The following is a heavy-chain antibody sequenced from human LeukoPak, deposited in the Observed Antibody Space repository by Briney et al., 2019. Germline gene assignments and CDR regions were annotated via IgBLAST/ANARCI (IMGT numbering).Heavy chain of an antibody. Sequence: ASVQVSCKASGGTFSSYAISWVRQAPGQGLEWMGRIIPILGIANYAQKFQGRVTITADKSTSTAYMELSSLRSEDTAVYYCARIKNWNEWGDFDYWGQGTLVTVSS. J-gene: IGHJ4*02. D-gene: IGHD1-1*01. CDR3: ARIKNWNEWGDFDY. CDR1: GGTFSSYA. V-gene: IGHV1-69*04. CDR2: IIPILGIA.